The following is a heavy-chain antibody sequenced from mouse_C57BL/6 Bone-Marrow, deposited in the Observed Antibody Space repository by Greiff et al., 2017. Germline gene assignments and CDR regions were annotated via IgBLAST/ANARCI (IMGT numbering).Heavy chain of an antibody. J-gene: IGHJ2*01. CDR2: IDPSDSYT. V-gene: IGHV1-50*01. Sequence: QVQLQQSGAELMKPGASVKLSCKATGYTFTGYWIEWVKQRPGHGLEWIGEIDPSDSYTNYNQKFKGKATLTVDTSSSTAYMQLSSLTSEDSAVYYCARDYDNYWGQGTTLTVSS. CDR1: GYTFTGYW. D-gene: IGHD2-4*01. CDR3: ARDYDNY.